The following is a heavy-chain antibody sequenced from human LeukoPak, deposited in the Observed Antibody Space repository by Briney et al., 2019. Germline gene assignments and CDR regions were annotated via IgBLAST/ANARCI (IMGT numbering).Heavy chain of an antibody. CDR3: ACTAYYGTPRVNDY. D-gene: IGHD3-10*01. V-gene: IGHV4-34*01. Sequence: SETLSLTCAVYGGSFSSYYWSWIRQPPGEGLQWIGEINRSGRTNYNPSLASRVTISADTSNNQFSLKLTSVTAAATAVYYCACTAYYGTPRVNDYWGQGTLVTVSS. CDR1: GGSFSSYY. CDR2: INRSGRT. J-gene: IGHJ4*02.